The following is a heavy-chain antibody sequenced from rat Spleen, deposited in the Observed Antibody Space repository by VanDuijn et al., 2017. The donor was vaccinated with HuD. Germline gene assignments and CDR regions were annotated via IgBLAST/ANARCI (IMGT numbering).Heavy chain of an antibody. CDR3: AREYTTDYYYFRLVMDA. CDR1: GFNFNDYW. Sequence: EVKLVESGGGLVQPGRSLKLSCAVSGFNFNDYWMDWVRQAPGKGLEWIGEINKDSSTINYSPSLKDRFTISRDSAQNTLYLQMSKLGSEDTAIYYCAREYTTDYYYFRLVMDAWGQGASVTVSS. D-gene: IGHD1-6*01. J-gene: IGHJ4*01. CDR2: INKDSSTI. V-gene: IGHV4-2*01.